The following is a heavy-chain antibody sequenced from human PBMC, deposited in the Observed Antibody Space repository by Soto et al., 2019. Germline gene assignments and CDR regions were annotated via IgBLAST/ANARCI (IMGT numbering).Heavy chain of an antibody. V-gene: IGHV1-18*04. CDR1: GYTFTSYG. J-gene: IGHJ6*02. Sequence: QVQLVQSGAEVKKPGASVKVSCKASGYTFTSYGISWMRQAPGQGLEWMGWISAYNGNTNYAQKLQGRVTMTTDTSTSTAYMELRSLRSDDTAVYYCAREFYDPGIAVAGTVCYCYGMDVWGQGTTVTVSS. CDR2: ISAYNGNT. CDR3: AREFYDPGIAVAGTVCYCYGMDV. D-gene: IGHD6-19*01.